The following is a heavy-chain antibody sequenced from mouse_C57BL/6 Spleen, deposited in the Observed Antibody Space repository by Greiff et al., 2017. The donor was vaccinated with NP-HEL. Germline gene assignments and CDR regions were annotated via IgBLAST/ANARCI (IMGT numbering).Heavy chain of an antibody. V-gene: IGHV6-3*01. Sequence: EVKLVESGGGLVQPGGSMKLSCVASGFTFSNYWMNWVRQSPEKGLEWVAQIRLKSDNYATHYAESVKGRFTISRDDSKSSVYLQMNNLRAEDTGIYYCTGAYYSNYGGTYWGQGTLVTVSA. D-gene: IGHD2-5*01. CDR3: TGAYYSNYGGTY. CDR1: GFTFSNYW. CDR2: IRLKSDNYAT. J-gene: IGHJ3*01.